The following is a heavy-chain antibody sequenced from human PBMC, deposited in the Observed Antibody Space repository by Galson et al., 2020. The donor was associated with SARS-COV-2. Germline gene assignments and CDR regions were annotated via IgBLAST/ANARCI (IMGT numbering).Heavy chain of an antibody. V-gene: IGHV3-21*01. CDR1: GFTFSSYS. Sequence: LSLTCAASGFTFSSYSMNWVRQAPGKGLEWVSSISSSSSYIYYADSVKGRFTISRDNAKNSLYLQMNSLRAEDTAVYYCARVPVYYYYYMDVWGKGTTVTVSS. CDR3: ARVPVYYYYYMDV. CDR2: ISSSSSYI. J-gene: IGHJ6*03.